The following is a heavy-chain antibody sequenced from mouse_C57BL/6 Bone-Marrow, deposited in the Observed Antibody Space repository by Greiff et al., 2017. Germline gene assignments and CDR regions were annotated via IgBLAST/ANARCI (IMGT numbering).Heavy chain of an antibody. CDR2: IYPGSGST. J-gene: IGHJ4*01. CDR3: ARYSYAMDY. Sequence: VQLQQPGAELVKPGASVKMSCKASGYTFTSYWITWVKQRPGQGLEWIGDIYPGSGSTNYNEKFKSKATLTVDKSSSTAYMQLSSLTSEDSAVYYCARYSYAMDYWGQGTSVTVSS. CDR1: GYTFTSYW. V-gene: IGHV1-55*01.